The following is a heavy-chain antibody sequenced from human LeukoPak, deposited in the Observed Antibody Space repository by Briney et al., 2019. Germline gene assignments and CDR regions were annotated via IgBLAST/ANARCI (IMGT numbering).Heavy chain of an antibody. D-gene: IGHD3-10*01. J-gene: IGHJ6*03. CDR3: ARGLRQTTYYYGSGSYYPYYYYYYMDV. CDR1: GGSISSYY. V-gene: IGHV4-59*01. Sequence: SETLSLTCTVSGGSISSYYWSWIRQPPGKGLEWIGYIYYSGSTNYNPSLKSRVTISVDTSKNQFSLKLSSVTAADTAVYYCARGLRQTTYYYGSGSYYPYYYYYYMDVWGKGTTVTVSS. CDR2: IYYSGST.